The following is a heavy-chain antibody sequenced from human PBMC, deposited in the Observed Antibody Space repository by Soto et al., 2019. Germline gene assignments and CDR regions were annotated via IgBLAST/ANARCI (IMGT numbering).Heavy chain of an antibody. J-gene: IGHJ5*02. V-gene: IGHV3-23*01. D-gene: IGHD3-3*01. CDR2: ISVSDGTT. Sequence: HPGGSLRLSCAASGFPFSSYGMHWVRQAPGKGLEWVSAISVSDGTTHYADSVRGRFTISRDNSNNTVFLQMNSLRVEDTGLYYCAKDVALQNGYYSGRHHFDPWGQGALVTLSS. CDR1: GFPFSSYG. CDR3: AKDVALQNGYYSGRHHFDP.